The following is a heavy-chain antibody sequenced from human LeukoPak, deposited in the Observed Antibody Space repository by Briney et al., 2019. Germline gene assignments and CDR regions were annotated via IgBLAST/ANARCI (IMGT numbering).Heavy chain of an antibody. Sequence: ASVTVSCKASGGTFSSYAISWVRQAPGQGLEWMGGIIPIFGTANYAQKFQGRVTITADESTSTAYMELRSLRSDDTAVYYCARTEYGGPERSYYYYYMDVWGKGTTVTVSS. D-gene: IGHD4/OR15-4a*01. CDR2: IIPIFGTA. CDR3: ARTEYGGPERSYYYYYMDV. V-gene: IGHV1-69*13. CDR1: GGTFSSYA. J-gene: IGHJ6*03.